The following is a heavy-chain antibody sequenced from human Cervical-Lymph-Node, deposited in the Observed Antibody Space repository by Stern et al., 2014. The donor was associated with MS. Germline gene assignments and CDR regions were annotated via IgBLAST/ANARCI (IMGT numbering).Heavy chain of an antibody. Sequence: EVQLEESGGGLVQPGGSLSLSCATSGFTLADSVMHWVRQAPGKGLEWVSGIKWNSDTIGYADSEKGRFTISRDNAKNSLYLQMNSLRLEDTALYYCAKDVRALSYYYYGMDVWGQGTTVTVS. CDR2: IKWNSDTI. CDR1: GFTLADSV. V-gene: IGHV3-9*01. J-gene: IGHJ6*02. CDR3: AKDVRALSYYYYGMDV.